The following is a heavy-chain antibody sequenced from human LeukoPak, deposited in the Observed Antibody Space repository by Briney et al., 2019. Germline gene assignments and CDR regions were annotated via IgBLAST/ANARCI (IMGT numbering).Heavy chain of an antibody. V-gene: IGHV3-23*01. J-gene: IGHJ4*02. Sequence: GGSLRLSCAASGFTFSSYAMSWVRQAPGKGLEWVSAMSADGGSTYYADSVKGRFTISRDNSKNTLYLQMNSLRAEDTAVYYCAREGVILGCSSTSCFPGYWGQGTLVTVSS. CDR2: MSADGGST. D-gene: IGHD2-2*01. CDR1: GFTFSSYA. CDR3: AREGVILGCSSTSCFPGY.